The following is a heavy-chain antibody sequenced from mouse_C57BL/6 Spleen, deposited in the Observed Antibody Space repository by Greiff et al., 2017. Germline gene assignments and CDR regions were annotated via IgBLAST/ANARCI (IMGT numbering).Heavy chain of an antibody. CDR3: ATHDYGSSYVDY. V-gene: IGHV14-4*01. Sequence: VQLQQSGAELVRPGASVKLSCTASGFNFKDDYMHWVKQRPEQGLEWIGGIDPENGDTEYASKFQGKATITADTSSNTAYLQLSSLTSEDPAVYYCATHDYGSSYVDYWGQGTTVTVSS. CDR2: IDPENGDT. J-gene: IGHJ2*01. CDR1: GFNFKDDY. D-gene: IGHD1-1*01.